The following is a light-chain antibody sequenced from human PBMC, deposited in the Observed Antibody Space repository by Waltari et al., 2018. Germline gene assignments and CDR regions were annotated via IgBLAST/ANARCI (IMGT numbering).Light chain of an antibody. CDR2: WAS. J-gene: IGKJ1*01. CDR3: QQYYSRRT. V-gene: IGKV4-1*01. CDR1: QSILYNPNDNKY. Sequence: IVMTQSPDSLAVSLGERATINCKSSQSILYNPNDNKYLAWYQQKPGPPPKRLIYWASTRESGVPDRFSGSGSGTDFTLTISNLQAEDVAVYYCQQYYSRRTFGQGTKVEI.